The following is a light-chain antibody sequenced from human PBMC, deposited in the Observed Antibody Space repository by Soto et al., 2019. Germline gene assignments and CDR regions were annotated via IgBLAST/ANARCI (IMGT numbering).Light chain of an antibody. Sequence: EIVLTQSPGTLSLSPGERATLSCRASQSGRGNYLAWYQQKPGQAPRLLIYGASGRATGIPDRVTGSGSGTDFTLTISRLEPEDLAVYYCQQYADTPRTFGPGTKVVIK. J-gene: IGKJ3*01. V-gene: IGKV3-20*01. CDR2: GAS. CDR3: QQYADTPRT. CDR1: QSGRGNY.